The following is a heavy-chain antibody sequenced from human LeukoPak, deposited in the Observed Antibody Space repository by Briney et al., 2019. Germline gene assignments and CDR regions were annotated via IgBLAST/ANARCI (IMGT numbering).Heavy chain of an antibody. V-gene: IGHV4-39*01. CDR3: ANSANYGGNSGFFDY. CDR1: GFIFSGSW. Sequence: GSLRLSCTASGFIFSGSWMAWIRQPPGKGLEWIGSLYYSGSTHYNPSLKSRVTISVDTSKNQFSLKLSSVTAADTAVYYCANSANYGGNSGFFDYWGQGTLVTVSS. J-gene: IGHJ4*02. D-gene: IGHD4-23*01. CDR2: LYYSGST.